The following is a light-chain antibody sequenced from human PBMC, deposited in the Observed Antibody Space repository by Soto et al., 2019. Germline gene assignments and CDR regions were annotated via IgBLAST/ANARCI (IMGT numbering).Light chain of an antibody. CDR1: QSVRSSY. J-gene: IGKJ1*01. V-gene: IGKV3D-20*01. CDR3: QQYNNWST. Sequence: EIVLTQSPATLSLSPGERATLSCGASQSVRSSYLAWYQQKPGLAPRLLIYATSSRATGIPDRFSGSGSGTDFTLTISRLEPEDFAVYYCQQYNNWSTFGQGTKVDIK. CDR2: ATS.